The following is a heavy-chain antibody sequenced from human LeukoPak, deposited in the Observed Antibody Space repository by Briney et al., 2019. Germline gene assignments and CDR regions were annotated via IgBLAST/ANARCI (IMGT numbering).Heavy chain of an antibody. J-gene: IGHJ4*02. V-gene: IGHV3-23*01. D-gene: IGHD2-15*01. Sequence: QPGESLRLSCVASGFTFNNYAMSWVRHVPGKRLEWVSTFSGPLETTYYAPSIEGRFIISRDNSRNTVSLQMNSLRAEDTAVYYCAKELPLFSFLGGYFDYWGQGTLVTVSS. CDR1: GFTFNNYA. CDR2: FSGPLETT. CDR3: AKELPLFSFLGGYFDY.